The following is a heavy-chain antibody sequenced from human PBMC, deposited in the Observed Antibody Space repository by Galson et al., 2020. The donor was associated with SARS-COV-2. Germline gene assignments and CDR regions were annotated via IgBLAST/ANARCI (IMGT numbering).Heavy chain of an antibody. D-gene: IGHD3-10*01. CDR1: GFSLRTSGMC. Sequence: SGPTLANPTQTLTLTCTFSGFSLRTSGMCVSWIRQPPGKALEWLALIDWDDDKYYSTSLKPRLTISKDTSKNQVVLTMTNMDPVDTGTSYCARSRGRADRGFGELNYYGMDVWGQGTTVTVSS. CDR3: ARSRGRADRGFGELNYYGMDV. V-gene: IGHV2-70*01. CDR2: IDWDDDK. J-gene: IGHJ6*02.